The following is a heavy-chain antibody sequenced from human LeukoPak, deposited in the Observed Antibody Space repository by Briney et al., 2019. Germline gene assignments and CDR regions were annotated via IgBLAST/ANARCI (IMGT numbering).Heavy chain of an antibody. V-gene: IGHV4-4*07. Sequence: SETLSLTCTVSGGSISPYYWSWIRQPAGKGLEWIGRISPSGSTNYNPSLKSRVTMSLDTSKNQFSLKLSSVTAADTAVYYCERLWGYNGYAPYGMDVWGQGTAVTVSS. CDR3: ERLWGYNGYAPYGMDV. J-gene: IGHJ6*02. CDR2: ISPSGST. CDR1: GGSISPYY. D-gene: IGHD5-12*01.